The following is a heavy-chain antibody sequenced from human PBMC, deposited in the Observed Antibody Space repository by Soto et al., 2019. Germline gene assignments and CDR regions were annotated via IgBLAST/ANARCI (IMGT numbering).Heavy chain of an antibody. CDR1: GFPFSNYA. J-gene: IGHJ4*02. CDR2: IRGSGTYA. D-gene: IGHD6-19*01. Sequence: EVQLLESGGDLVQPGGSLRLSCAASGFPFSNYAMSWVRQAPGKGLEWVSSIRGSGTYAYYADSVKGRFTISRDNSKNTLSLQMTSLRAEDTALYYCAKDRGALSGWYDFDYWGLGTLVPVSS. V-gene: IGHV3-23*01. CDR3: AKDRGALSGWYDFDY.